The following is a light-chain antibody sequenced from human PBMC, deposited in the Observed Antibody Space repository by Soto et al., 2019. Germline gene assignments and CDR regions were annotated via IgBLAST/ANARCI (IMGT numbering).Light chain of an antibody. CDR3: QQYGSSPMYT. J-gene: IGKJ2*01. Sequence: EIVLTQSPGTLSLSPGERATLSCRASQSVSSNYLAWYQQKPGQAPRLLIYGSSSRATGIPDRFSGSGSGTDFILSISRLEPEDFAVYYCQQYGSSPMYTFGQGTKLEIK. CDR2: GSS. V-gene: IGKV3-20*01. CDR1: QSVSSNY.